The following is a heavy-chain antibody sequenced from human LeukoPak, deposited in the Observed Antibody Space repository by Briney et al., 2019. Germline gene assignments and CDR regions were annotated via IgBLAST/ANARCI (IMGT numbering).Heavy chain of an antibody. J-gene: IGHJ4*02. D-gene: IGHD2-15*01. V-gene: IGHV3-23*01. CDR1: GLTFSKSA. CDR3: TRDRGGSPTDVFDY. CDR2: ITDVGDI. Sequence: GSLRLPCAASGLTFSKSALTWVRQAPGKGLEWVSTITDVGDIFYTYSVRGRFTISRDNSKNTVYMQMDGLRAEDTAVYYCTRDRGGSPTDVFDYWGQGTLVTVSS.